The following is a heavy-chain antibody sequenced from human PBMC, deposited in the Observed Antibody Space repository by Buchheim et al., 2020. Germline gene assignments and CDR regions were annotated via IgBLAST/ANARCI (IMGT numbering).Heavy chain of an antibody. Sequence: EVQLVQSGAEVKKPGESLRISCKGSGYSFTSYWISWVRQMPGKGLEWMGRIDPSDSYTSYSPSFQGHVTIPADKSIRTAYLQWSSLKASDSAMYYCARHSSCSGGSCHVWVWFGPWGQGTL. CDR2: IDPSDSYT. CDR3: ARHSSCSGGSCHVWVWFGP. D-gene: IGHD2-15*01. J-gene: IGHJ5*02. CDR1: GYSFTSYW. V-gene: IGHV5-10-1*03.